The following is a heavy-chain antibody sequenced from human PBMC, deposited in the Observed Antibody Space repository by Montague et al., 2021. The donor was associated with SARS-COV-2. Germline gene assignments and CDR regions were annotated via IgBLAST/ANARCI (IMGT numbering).Heavy chain of an antibody. D-gene: IGHD2-8*01. Sequence: SLRLSCAASGFSFSDSYISRIRQAPGQGLEWVSYISGSSSSTNYADSGKGRFPISRDNAKNSLYLQMNSLRAEDTAVYYCARDTYCTKGVCYSRGFDYWGQGTLVTVSS. J-gene: IGHJ4*02. CDR3: ARDTYCTKGVCYSRGFDY. CDR2: ISGSSSST. CDR1: GFSFSDSY. V-gene: IGHV3-11*05.